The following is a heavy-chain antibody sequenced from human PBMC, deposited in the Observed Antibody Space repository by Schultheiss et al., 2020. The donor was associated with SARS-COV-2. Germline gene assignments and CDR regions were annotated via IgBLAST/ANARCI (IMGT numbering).Heavy chain of an antibody. Sequence: GGSLRLSCAASGFTFSSYAMSWVRQAPGKGLEWVSSISSSSSYIYYADSVKGRFTISRDNAKNSLYLQMNSLRAEDTAVYYCASLVGATRGYNWFDPWGQGTLVTVSS. D-gene: IGHD1-26*01. V-gene: IGHV3-21*01. CDR1: GFTFSSYA. CDR3: ASLVGATRGYNWFDP. J-gene: IGHJ5*02. CDR2: ISSSSSYI.